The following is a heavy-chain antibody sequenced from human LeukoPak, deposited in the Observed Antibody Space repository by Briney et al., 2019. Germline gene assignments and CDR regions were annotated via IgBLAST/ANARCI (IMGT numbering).Heavy chain of an antibody. CDR3: AKAMVRGVITPCFDY. CDR2: ISGSGGST. CDR1: GFTFSSYA. D-gene: IGHD3-10*01. V-gene: IGHV3-23*01. Sequence: PGGSLRLSCAASGFTFSSYAMSWVRQAPGKGLEWVSAISGSGGSTYYADSVKGRFTNSRDNSKNTLYLQMNSLRAVDTAVYYCAKAMVRGVITPCFDYWGQGTLVTVSS. J-gene: IGHJ4*02.